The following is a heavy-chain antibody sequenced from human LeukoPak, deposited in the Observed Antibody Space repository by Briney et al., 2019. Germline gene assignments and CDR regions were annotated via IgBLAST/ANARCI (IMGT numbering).Heavy chain of an antibody. J-gene: IGHJ6*03. CDR1: GGSISSYY. V-gene: IGHV4-59*01. CDR2: IYYSGST. D-gene: IGHD3-10*01. Sequence: SETLSLTCTVSGGSISSYYWSWIRQPPGKGLEWIGYIYYSGSTNYNPSLKSRVTISVDTSKNQFSLKLSSVTAADTAVYYCARADYYGSGGHYYYYMDVWGKGTMVTVSS. CDR3: ARADYYGSGGHYYYYMDV.